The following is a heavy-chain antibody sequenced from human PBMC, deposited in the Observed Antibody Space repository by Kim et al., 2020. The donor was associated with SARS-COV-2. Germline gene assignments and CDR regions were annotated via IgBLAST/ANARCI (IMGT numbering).Heavy chain of an antibody. J-gene: IGHJ4*02. CDR3: ARGGVLDY. CDR1: GFTFSSYA. CDR2: ISYDGSNK. Sequence: GGSLRLSCAASGFTFSSYAMHWVRQAPGKGLEWVAVISYDGSNKYYADSVKGRFTISRDNSKNTLYLQMNSLRAEDTAVYYCARGGVLDYWGQGTLVTVS. V-gene: IGHV3-30*04.